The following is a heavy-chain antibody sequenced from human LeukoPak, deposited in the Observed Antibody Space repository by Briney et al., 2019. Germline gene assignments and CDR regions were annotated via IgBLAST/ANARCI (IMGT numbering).Heavy chain of an antibody. D-gene: IGHD3-3*01. CDR3: ARAETYYDFWSGYYTTNWFDP. V-gene: IGHV4-59*01. CDR1: GGSISSYY. J-gene: IGHJ5*02. CDR2: IYYSGST. Sequence: SETLSLTCTVSGGSISSYYWSWIRQPPGKGLEWIGYIYYSGSTNYNPSLKSRVTISVDTSKNQFSLKLSSVTAADTAVYYCARAETYYDFWSGYYTTNWFDPWGQGTLVTVSS.